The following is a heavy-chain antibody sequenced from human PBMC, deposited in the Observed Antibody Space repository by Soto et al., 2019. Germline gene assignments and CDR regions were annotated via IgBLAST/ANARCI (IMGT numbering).Heavy chain of an antibody. D-gene: IGHD4-17*01. CDR2: INPKSGNT. Sequence: QVQLVQSGAEVKKPGASVKVSCKASGYTFTNYDINWVRQATGQGLEWMGWINPKSGNTGYAQQFQGRVIMTRSTSISTDYMELSSLRSEDTAVYYCVRVYGEIDYWGQGTLVTVSS. J-gene: IGHJ4*02. CDR1: GYTFTNYD. CDR3: VRVYGEIDY. V-gene: IGHV1-8*01.